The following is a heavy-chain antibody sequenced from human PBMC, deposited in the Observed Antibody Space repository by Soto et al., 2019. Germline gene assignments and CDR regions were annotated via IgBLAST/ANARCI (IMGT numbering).Heavy chain of an antibody. D-gene: IGHD2-2*01. Sequence: GGSLRLSCAAPGFSFTNYAMHWVRQASGKGLEWVSSMSGSGGGTYYADSVKGRFTISRDNSKNTLFLQMNSLRAEDTALYYCAGAYCSGTTCYGLYGMDVWGQGTTVTVSS. J-gene: IGHJ6*02. CDR2: MSGSGGGT. CDR1: GFSFTNYA. CDR3: AGAYCSGTTCYGLYGMDV. V-gene: IGHV3-23*01.